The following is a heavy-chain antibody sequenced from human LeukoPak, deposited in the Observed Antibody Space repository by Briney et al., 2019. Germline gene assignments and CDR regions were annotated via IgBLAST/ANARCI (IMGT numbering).Heavy chain of an antibody. CDR1: GFTSSNAW. CDR3: SKLEPSYYYYMDV. Sequence: GGSLRLSCAASGFTSSNAWMSWVRQAPGKGLEWVRRIKSKTDGGTTDYAAPVKGRFTISRDDSKNTLYLQMNSLKTEDTAVYYCSKLEPSYYYYMDVWGKGTTVTVSS. CDR2: IKSKTDGGTT. V-gene: IGHV3-15*01. D-gene: IGHD1-1*01. J-gene: IGHJ6*03.